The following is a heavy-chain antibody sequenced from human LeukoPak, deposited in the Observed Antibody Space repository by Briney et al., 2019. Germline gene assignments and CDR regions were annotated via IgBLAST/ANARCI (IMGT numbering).Heavy chain of an antibody. CDR2: INGYGSST. CDR3: ARDAPGNTALDY. CDR1: GFTFVSYW. V-gene: IGHV3-74*01. D-gene: IGHD5-18*01. J-gene: IGHJ4*02. Sequence: QPGGSLRLSCADSGFTFVSYWMHCVRQAPGKGLVWVSRINGYGSSTDFADSVKGRFTISRDNAKNTLYLQMNSLRAEDTAVYYCARDAPGNTALDYWGQGTLVTVSS.